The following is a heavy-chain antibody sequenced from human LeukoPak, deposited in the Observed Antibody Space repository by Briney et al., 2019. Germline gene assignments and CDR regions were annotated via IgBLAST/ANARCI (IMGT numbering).Heavy chain of an antibody. CDR3: SRGNGDHVDY. V-gene: IGHV1-3*03. CDR1: GYTFTSYA. CDR2: INAANGKK. J-gene: IGHJ4*02. Sequence: ASVTVSCKASGYTFTSYAMHWVRQAPGQRLEWMRWINAANGKKKYSQAFKGRVTITRDNSESTAYLELNSLRSEDMVVYYCSRGNGDHVDYWGEGTLVTVSS. D-gene: IGHD4-17*01.